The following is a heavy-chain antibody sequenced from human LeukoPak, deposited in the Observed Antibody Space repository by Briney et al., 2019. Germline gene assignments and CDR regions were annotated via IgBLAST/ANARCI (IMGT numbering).Heavy chain of an antibody. Sequence: SGGSLRLSCATSGFIFSTYNMNWVRQAPGKGLEWVSYISLSSTAIYYADSVKGRFTVSRDNAKNSLYLQMNSLRAEDTAVYYCARGRRFTMIVVVDYYFDYWGQGTLVTVSS. CDR3: ARGRRFTMIVVVDYYFDY. CDR2: ISLSSTAI. J-gene: IGHJ4*02. V-gene: IGHV3-48*01. CDR1: GFIFSTYN. D-gene: IGHD3-22*01.